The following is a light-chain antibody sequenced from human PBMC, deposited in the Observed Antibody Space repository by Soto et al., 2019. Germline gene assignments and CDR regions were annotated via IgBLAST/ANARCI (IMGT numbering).Light chain of an antibody. Sequence: EIVLTQSPATLSLSPGERATLSCRASQSVSSSLGWYQQKPGQAPRLLIYGVSTRATGIPARFSSSGSGTEFTLTISSLQSEDFAVYYCQQYNSWPLTFGGGTKVDIK. J-gene: IGKJ4*01. CDR3: QQYNSWPLT. CDR1: QSVSSS. V-gene: IGKV3-15*01. CDR2: GVS.